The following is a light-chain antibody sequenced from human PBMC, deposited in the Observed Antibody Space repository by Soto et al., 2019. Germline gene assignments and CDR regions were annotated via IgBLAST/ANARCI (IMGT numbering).Light chain of an antibody. Sequence: QSALTQPASVSGSPGQSITISCTGPSGDVLSYDGVSWYQHHPGKVPKLLIYEGTKRPSGVSDRLSGPKSGHMASLTISGLQAEDEADYYCCLYVYDNGWLFGGGTKVTVL. V-gene: IGLV2-23*01. CDR2: EGT. J-gene: IGLJ3*02. CDR1: SGDVLSYDG. CDR3: CLYVYDNGWL.